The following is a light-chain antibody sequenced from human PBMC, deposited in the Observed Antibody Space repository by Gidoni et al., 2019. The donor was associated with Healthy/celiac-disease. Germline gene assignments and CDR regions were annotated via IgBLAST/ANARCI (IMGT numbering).Light chain of an antibody. V-gene: IGKV1-5*01. J-gene: IGKJ1*01. CDR1: QSISSW. Sequence: DLQMTQSPSPLSASVGDRVTITCRASQSISSWLAWYQQKPGKAPKLLIYDASSLESGVPSRFRGSGSGTEFTLTISSLQPDDFATYYCQQYNSYSRTFGQGTKVEIK. CDR3: QQYNSYSRT. CDR2: DAS.